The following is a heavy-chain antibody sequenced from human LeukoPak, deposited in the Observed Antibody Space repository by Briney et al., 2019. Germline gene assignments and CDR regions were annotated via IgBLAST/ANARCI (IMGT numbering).Heavy chain of an antibody. CDR1: GGSISSYY. V-gene: IGHV4-59*01. CDR3: ARAPIFRTKYYYYYMDV. Sequence: SETLSLTCTVSGGSISSYYWSWIRQPPGKGLEWIGYIYYSGSTNYNPSLKSRVTISVDTSKNQFSLKLSSVTAEDTAVYYCARAPIFRTKYYYYYMDVWGKGTTVTVSS. D-gene: IGHD3-3*01. J-gene: IGHJ6*03. CDR2: IYYSGST.